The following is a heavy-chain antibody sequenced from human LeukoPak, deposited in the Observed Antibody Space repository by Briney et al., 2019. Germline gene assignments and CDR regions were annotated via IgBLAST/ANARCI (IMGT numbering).Heavy chain of an antibody. D-gene: IGHD2-15*01. Sequence: GGSLRLSCAASGFTFSSYAMSWVRQAPGKGLEWVSAISDSGGSTYYADSVKGRFTISRDNSKNTLYLQMNSLRAEDTAVYYCARALGGYCSGGSCYFAFDIWGQGTMVTVSS. V-gene: IGHV3-23*01. CDR3: ARALGGYCSGGSCYFAFDI. J-gene: IGHJ3*02. CDR1: GFTFSSYA. CDR2: ISDSGGST.